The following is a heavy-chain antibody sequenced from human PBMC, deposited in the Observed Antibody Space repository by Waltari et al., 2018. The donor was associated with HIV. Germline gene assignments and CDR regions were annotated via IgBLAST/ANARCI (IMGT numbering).Heavy chain of an antibody. CDR1: GFTFSSYW. CDR3: ARGFGNWNARFDP. CDR2: INSDGGST. J-gene: IGHJ5*02. D-gene: IGHD1-1*01. V-gene: IGHV3-74*01. Sequence: EVQLVESGGGLVQPGGSLRLSCAASGFTFSSYWMHWVRQAPGKGLVGVSRINSDGGSTSYADSVKGRFTISRDNAKNTLYLQINSLRAEDTAVYYCARGFGNWNARFDPWGQGTLVTVSS.